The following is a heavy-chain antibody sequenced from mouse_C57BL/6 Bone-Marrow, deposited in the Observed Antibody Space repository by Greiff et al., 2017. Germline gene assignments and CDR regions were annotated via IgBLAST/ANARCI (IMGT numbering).Heavy chain of an antibody. J-gene: IGHJ4*01. CDR1: GFNIKDYY. V-gene: IGHV14-2*01. CDR2: IDPEDGET. CDR3: ARIGGSAIYYYAMDY. Sequence: VQLKESGAELVKPGASVKLSCTASGFNIKDYYMHWVKQRTEQGLEWIGRIDPEDGETKYAPKFQGKATITADTSSNTAYLQLSSLTSEDTAVYYCARIGGSAIYYYAMDYWGQGTSVTVSS.